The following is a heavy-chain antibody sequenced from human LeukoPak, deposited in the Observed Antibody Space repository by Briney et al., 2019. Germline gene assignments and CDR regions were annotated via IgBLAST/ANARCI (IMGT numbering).Heavy chain of an antibody. CDR2: IIPILGIA. Sequence: SVKVSCKASGGTFSSYAISWVRQAPGQGRKWMGKIIPILGIANYAQKFQGRVTITADKSTSTAYMELSSLRSEDTAVYYCASVLRFLEWLLYWGQGTLVTVSS. J-gene: IGHJ4*02. V-gene: IGHV1-69*04. D-gene: IGHD3-3*01. CDR1: GGTFSSYA. CDR3: ASVLRFLEWLLY.